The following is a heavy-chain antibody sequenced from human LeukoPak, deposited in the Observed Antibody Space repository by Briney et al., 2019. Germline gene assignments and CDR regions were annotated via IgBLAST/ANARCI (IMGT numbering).Heavy chain of an antibody. J-gene: IGHJ4*02. CDR3: ARARGSGYYPYYFDY. CDR2: IYTSGST. D-gene: IGHD3-22*01. CDR1: GGSISSGSYY. Sequence: PSETLSLTCTVSGGSISSGSYYWSWIRQPAGKGLEWIGRIYTSGSTNYNPSLKSRVTISVDTSKNQFSLKLSSVTAADTAVYYCARARGSGYYPYYFDYWGQGTLVTVSS. V-gene: IGHV4-61*02.